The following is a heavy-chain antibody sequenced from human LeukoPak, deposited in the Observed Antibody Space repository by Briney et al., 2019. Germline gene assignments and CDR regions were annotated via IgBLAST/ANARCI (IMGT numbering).Heavy chain of an antibody. CDR2: IIPIFGTA. D-gene: IGHD3-10*01. J-gene: IGHJ4*02. Sequence: SVKVSCKASGGTFSSYAISWVRQAPGQGLEWMGRIIPIFGTANYAQKFQGRVTITTDESTSTAYMELSSLRSEDTAVYYCARGSLWFVESPHFDYWGKGTLVTVSS. V-gene: IGHV1-69*05. CDR1: GGTFSSYA. CDR3: ARGSLWFVESPHFDY.